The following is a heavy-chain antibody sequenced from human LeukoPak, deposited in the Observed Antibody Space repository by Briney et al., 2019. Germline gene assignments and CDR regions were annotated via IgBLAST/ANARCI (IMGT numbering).Heavy chain of an antibody. V-gene: IGHV3-74*01. Sequence: GGSLRLSCAASGFTFSSYWMHWVRQAPGKGLVWVSRINSDGSSTSYGDSVKGRFTISRDNAKNTLYLQMNSLRLEDTAVYYCARENLAAAADYWGQGTVVTVSS. CDR3: ARENLAAAADY. J-gene: IGHJ4*02. D-gene: IGHD6-25*01. CDR2: INSDGSST. CDR1: GFTFSSYW.